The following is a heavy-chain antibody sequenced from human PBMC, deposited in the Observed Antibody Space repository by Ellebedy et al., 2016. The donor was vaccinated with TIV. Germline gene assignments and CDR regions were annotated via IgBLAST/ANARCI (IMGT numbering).Heavy chain of an antibody. CDR3: ARDKKGFFWSGYYASGYFDY. D-gene: IGHD3-3*01. CDR1: GGSISSGDYY. Sequence: SETLSLXXTVSGGSISSGDYYWSWIRQPPGKGLEWIGYIYYSGSTYYNPSLKSRVTISVDTSKNQFSLKLSSVTAADTAVYYCARDKKGFFWSGYYASGYFDYWGQGTLVTVSS. J-gene: IGHJ4*02. V-gene: IGHV4-30-4*01. CDR2: IYYSGST.